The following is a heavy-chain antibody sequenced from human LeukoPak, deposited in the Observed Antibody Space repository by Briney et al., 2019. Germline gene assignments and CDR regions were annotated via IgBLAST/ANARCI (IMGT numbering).Heavy chain of an antibody. CDR2: VWYDGTIK. CDR1: GFTFSSYA. D-gene: IGHD3/OR15-3a*01. V-gene: IGHV3-33*08. CDR3: ARGGRGASNWTPYNWFDP. Sequence: GGSLRLSCAASGFTFSSYAMSWVRQAPGKGLEWVALVWYDGTIKYYADSVKGRFTISRDNSKNTLFLQMSSLRAEDTALYYCARGGRGASNWTPYNWFDPWGQGTLVTVSS. J-gene: IGHJ5*02.